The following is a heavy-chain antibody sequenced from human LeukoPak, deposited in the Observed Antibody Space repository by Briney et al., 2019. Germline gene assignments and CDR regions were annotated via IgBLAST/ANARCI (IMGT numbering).Heavy chain of an antibody. CDR2: IYHSGST. D-gene: IGHD1-26*01. V-gene: IGHV4-38-2*02. Sequence: PSETLSLTCTVSGYSISSGYYWGWIRQPPGKGLEWIGSIYHSGSTYYNSSLKSRVTISEDTSKKQFSLKVSSVTAADTAVYYCARGFRGASFDYRGQGTLVTVSS. CDR3: ARGFRGASFDY. J-gene: IGHJ4*02. CDR1: GYSISSGYY.